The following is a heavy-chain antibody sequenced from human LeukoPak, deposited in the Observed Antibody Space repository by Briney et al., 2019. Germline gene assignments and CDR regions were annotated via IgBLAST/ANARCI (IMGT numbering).Heavy chain of an antibody. Sequence: ASVKVSCKASGYTFTSYYIHWVRQAPGQGLEWMGIINPSADSTNYAQKFQGRVTMTRDTSTSTVYMELSSLKYEDTAVYYCARQRGGQYEDGFDIWGQRTMVTVSS. CDR1: GYTFTSYY. V-gene: IGHV1-46*01. CDR3: ARQRGGQYEDGFDI. CDR2: INPSADST. D-gene: IGHD2-8*01. J-gene: IGHJ3*02.